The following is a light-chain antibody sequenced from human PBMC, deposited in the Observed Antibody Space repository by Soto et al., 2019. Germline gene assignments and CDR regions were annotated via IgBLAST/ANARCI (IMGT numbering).Light chain of an antibody. CDR2: EES. J-gene: IGKJ4*01. Sequence: DIHLTQSPSSLSASVGDRVTITFRASQATTNNLSWYQQKPGNPPRLLIYEESTLHSGVPSRFSGRKVGTQFILTIDSLQPEDFATYYCQQVKSYPRTFGGGTKVDI. CDR1: QATTNN. CDR3: QQVKSYPRT. V-gene: IGKV1-9*01.